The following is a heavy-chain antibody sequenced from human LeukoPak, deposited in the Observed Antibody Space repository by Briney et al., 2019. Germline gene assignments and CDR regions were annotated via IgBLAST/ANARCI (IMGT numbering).Heavy chain of an antibody. V-gene: IGHV1-3*01. CDR2: INAGNGNT. CDR1: GYTFTSYA. J-gene: IGHJ3*02. Sequence: EASVKVSCKASGYTFTSYAMHWVRQAPGQRLEWMGWINAGNGNTKYSQKFQGRVTITRDTSASTAYMELSSLRSEDTAVYYCASGIDGDYDAVDIWGQGTMVTVSS. CDR3: ASGIDGDYDAVDI. D-gene: IGHD4-17*01.